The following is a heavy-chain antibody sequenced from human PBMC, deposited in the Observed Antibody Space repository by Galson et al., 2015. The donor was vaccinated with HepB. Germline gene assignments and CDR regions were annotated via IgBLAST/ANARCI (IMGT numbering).Heavy chain of an antibody. D-gene: IGHD5-18*01. Sequence: SVKVSCKASGGTFSSYAISWVRQAPGQGLEWMGRIIPILGIANYAQKFQGRVTITADKSTSTAYMELSSLRSEDTAVYYCARDRSSGYSYGEFDYWGQGTLVTVSS. CDR1: GGTFSSYA. J-gene: IGHJ4*02. CDR3: ARDRSSGYSYGEFDY. CDR2: IIPILGIA. V-gene: IGHV1-69*04.